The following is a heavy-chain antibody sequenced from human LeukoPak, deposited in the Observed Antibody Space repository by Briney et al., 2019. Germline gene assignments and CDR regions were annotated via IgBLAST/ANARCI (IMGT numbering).Heavy chain of an antibody. D-gene: IGHD3-22*01. J-gene: IGHJ6*03. CDR1: GYTFTNYD. CDR3: ARNYYDSSGYYLGLYYYYYYMDV. CDR2: MNPNSGNT. Sequence: ASVKVSCKASGYTFTNYDINWVRQATGQGLEWMGWMNPNSGNTGYAQKFQGRVIMTRNTSISTAYMELSSLRSEDTAVYYCARNYYDSSGYYLGLYYYYYYMDVWGKGTTVTVSS. V-gene: IGHV1-8*01.